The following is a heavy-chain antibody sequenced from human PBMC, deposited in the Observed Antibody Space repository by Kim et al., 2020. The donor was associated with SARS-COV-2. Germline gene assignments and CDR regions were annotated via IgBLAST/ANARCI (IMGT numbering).Heavy chain of an antibody. D-gene: IGHD6-6*01. V-gene: IGHV3-30*01. J-gene: IGHJ4*02. Sequence: SVQGRFTISRDNYKNTLYLQMNSLRAEDTAVYYCARILYSSSSPYYFDYWGQGTLVTVSS. CDR3: ARILYSSSSPYYFDY.